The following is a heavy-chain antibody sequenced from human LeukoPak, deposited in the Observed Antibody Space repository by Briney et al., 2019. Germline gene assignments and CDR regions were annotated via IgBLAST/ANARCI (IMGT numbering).Heavy chain of an antibody. Sequence: GASVKVSCKASGYTFTGYYMHWVRQAPGQGLEWMGWINPNSGGTNYAQKFQGRVTMTRDTSISTVYMELSRLRSDDTAVYYCARDFGLAGTYYYGMDVWGQGTTVTVSS. D-gene: IGHD6-19*01. CDR3: ARDFGLAGTYYYGMDV. CDR1: GYTFTGYY. CDR2: INPNSGGT. J-gene: IGHJ6*02. V-gene: IGHV1-2*02.